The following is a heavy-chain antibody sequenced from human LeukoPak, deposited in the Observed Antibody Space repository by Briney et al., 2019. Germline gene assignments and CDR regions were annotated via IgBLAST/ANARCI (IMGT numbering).Heavy chain of an antibody. D-gene: IGHD3-16*01. V-gene: IGHV4-39*01. Sequence: SETLSLTCTVSGGSISSSSHSWGWIRQPPGKGLEWTGSIYYTGRTYYNPSLKSRVTISVDTSKNQSSLKLSSVTAADTAVYYCVRGSTLRHYQYWGQGTLVTVSS. J-gene: IGHJ4*02. CDR3: VRGSTLRHYQY. CDR1: GGSISSSSHS. CDR2: IYYTGRT.